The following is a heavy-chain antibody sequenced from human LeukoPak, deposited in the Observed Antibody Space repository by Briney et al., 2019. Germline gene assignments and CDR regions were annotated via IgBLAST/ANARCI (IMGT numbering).Heavy chain of an antibody. CDR3: ARDGSGWYEDFDY. CDR1: GYTFTGYY. J-gene: IGHJ4*02. D-gene: IGHD6-19*01. CDR2: INPNSGGT. V-gene: IGHV1-2*06. Sequence: GASVKVSCKASGYTFTGYYMHWVRQAPGQGLEWMGRINPNSGGTNYAQKFQGRVTMTRDTSISTAYMELSRLRSDDTAVYYCARDGSGWYEDFDYWGQGTLLTVPS.